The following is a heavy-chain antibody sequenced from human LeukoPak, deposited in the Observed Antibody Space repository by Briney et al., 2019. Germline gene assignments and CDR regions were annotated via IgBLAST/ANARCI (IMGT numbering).Heavy chain of an antibody. CDR1: GVSISSNSYY. D-gene: IGHD3-10*01. CDR2: IYYSWST. Sequence: SETLSLTCAVSGVSISSNSYYWGWIRQPPGKGLEWFGSIYYSWSTYYNPSLKSRVTISVDTSKNQFSLKLSSVTAADTAVYYCARRRYGSGSYYLDYWGQGTLVTVSS. V-gene: IGHV4-39*01. J-gene: IGHJ4*02. CDR3: ARRRYGSGSYYLDY.